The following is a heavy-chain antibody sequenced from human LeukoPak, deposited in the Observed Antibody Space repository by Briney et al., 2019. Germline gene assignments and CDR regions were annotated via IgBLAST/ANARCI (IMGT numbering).Heavy chain of an antibody. CDR2: INPNSGGT. J-gene: IGHJ3*02. Sequence: ASVKVSCKASGYTFTGYYMHWVRQAPGQGLEWMGWINPNSGGTNYAQKFQGRVTMTRDTSISTAYMELSRLRSDDTAVYYCARDSCSGGSCKERDAFDIWGQGTTVTVSS. V-gene: IGHV1-2*02. D-gene: IGHD2-15*01. CDR1: GYTFTGYY. CDR3: ARDSCSGGSCKERDAFDI.